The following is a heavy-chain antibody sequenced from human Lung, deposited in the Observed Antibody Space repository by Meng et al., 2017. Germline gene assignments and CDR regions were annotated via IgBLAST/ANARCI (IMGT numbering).Heavy chain of an antibody. Sequence: GESLKISCVASGFSFTDAWMSWVRQAPGKGLEWVGRIKSNSDGGTTDYAAPVKGRFTISRDDSKNTLYLPMNSLITEDTAVYFCATGAAAADHWGQGTLVTVSS. D-gene: IGHD6-13*01. CDR2: IKSNSDGGTT. J-gene: IGHJ4*02. CDR1: GFSFTDAW. CDR3: ATGAAAADH. V-gene: IGHV3-15*01.